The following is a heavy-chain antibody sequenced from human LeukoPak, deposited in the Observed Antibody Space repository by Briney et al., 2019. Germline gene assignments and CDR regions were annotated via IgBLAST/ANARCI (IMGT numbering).Heavy chain of an antibody. J-gene: IGHJ6*04. CDR2: IIPIFDTT. Sequence: ASVKVSCKASGGTFTSYVFIWVRQAPGQGLEWMGGIIPIFDTTNYAQKFQGRVTITADDSTSTVYMDLSSLRSEDTAVYYCAKADVTLIRGGGYYYGLDVWGKGTTVTVSS. V-gene: IGHV1-69*13. CDR1: GGTFTSYV. CDR3: AKADVTLIRGGGYYYGLDV. D-gene: IGHD3-10*01.